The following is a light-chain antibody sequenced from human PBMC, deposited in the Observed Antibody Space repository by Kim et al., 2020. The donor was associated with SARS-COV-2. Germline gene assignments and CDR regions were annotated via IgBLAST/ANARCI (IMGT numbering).Light chain of an antibody. Sequence: VAVGQTGRITCQGDSLRSYYATQYQQKPGQAPKVVIYGKDNRPSGVPDRFSGSSSGNTASLTITGTQAGDEADYYCNSRDSNDNVVFGGGTQLTVL. CDR1: SLRSYY. CDR3: NSRDSNDNVV. V-gene: IGLV3-19*01. CDR2: GKD. J-gene: IGLJ2*01.